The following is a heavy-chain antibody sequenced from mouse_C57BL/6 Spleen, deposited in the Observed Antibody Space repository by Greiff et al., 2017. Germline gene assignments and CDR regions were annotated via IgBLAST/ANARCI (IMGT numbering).Heavy chain of an antibody. J-gene: IGHJ3*01. CDR1: GYTFTTYP. V-gene: IGHV1-47*01. CDR3: ARSDDYEGVLAY. CDR2: FHPYNDDT. Sequence: QVQLQQSGAELVKPGASVKMSCKASGYTFTTYPIEWMKQNHGKSLEWIGNFHPYNDDTKYTEKFKGKATLTVEKSSSTVYLELSRLTSDDSSVYYCARSDDYEGVLAYWGQGTLVTVSA. D-gene: IGHD2-4*01.